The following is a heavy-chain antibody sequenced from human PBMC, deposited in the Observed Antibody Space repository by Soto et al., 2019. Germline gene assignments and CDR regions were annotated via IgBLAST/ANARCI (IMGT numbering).Heavy chain of an antibody. CDR2: IHPSGRT. CDR1: GDSITIDKW. J-gene: IGHJ4*02. D-gene: IGHD2-21*02. CDR3: VRGGDRKFDF. V-gene: IGHV4-4*02. Sequence: QVQLQESSPGLVKPSGTLSLTCAVSGDSITIDKWWSWVRQSPGKGLEWIGEIHPSGRTNCKPSVKSRITMSVDKSKNQFSLELRSTTAADTAVHYCVRGGDRKFDFWGQGRLVTVSS.